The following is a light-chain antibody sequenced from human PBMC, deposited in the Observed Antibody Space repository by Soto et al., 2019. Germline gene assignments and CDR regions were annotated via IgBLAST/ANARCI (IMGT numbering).Light chain of an antibody. CDR1: QSVSSN. Sequence: EIVMTPSPATLSVSPGESATLSCRASQSVSSNLAWHRQKPGQAPRILMYDASTRATGISARFSGSGSGTEFTLTISSLQSEDFAVYYCQQYHNWPITFGQGTRLEIK. J-gene: IGKJ5*01. CDR3: QQYHNWPIT. CDR2: DAS. V-gene: IGKV3-15*01.